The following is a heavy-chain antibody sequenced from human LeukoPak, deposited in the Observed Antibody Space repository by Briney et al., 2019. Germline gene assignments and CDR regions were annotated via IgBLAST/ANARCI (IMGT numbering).Heavy chain of an antibody. CDR1: GYTFTSYY. Sequence: ASVRVSCKASGYTFTSYYMHWVRQAPGQGLEWMGIINPSGGSTSYAQKFQGRVTMTRDTSTSTVYMELSSLRSEDTAVYYCARDPYCSGGSCEGFFDYWGQGTLVTVSS. D-gene: IGHD2-15*01. V-gene: IGHV1-46*01. J-gene: IGHJ4*02. CDR2: INPSGGST. CDR3: ARDPYCSGGSCEGFFDY.